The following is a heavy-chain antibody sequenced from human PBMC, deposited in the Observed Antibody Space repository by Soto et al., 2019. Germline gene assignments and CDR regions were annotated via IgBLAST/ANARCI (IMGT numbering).Heavy chain of an antibody. D-gene: IGHD3-16*02. J-gene: IGHJ6*03. CDR2: IKQDGSEK. CDR3: ARDCRRGFGGELSLWEYYYYYYYMDV. Sequence: GGSLRLSCAASGFTFSSYWMSWVRQAPGKGLEWVANIKQDGSEKYYVDSVKGRFTISRDNAKNSLYLQMNSLRAEDTAVYYCARDCRRGFGGELSLWEYYYYYYYMDVWGKGTTVTVSS. V-gene: IGHV3-7*01. CDR1: GFTFSSYW.